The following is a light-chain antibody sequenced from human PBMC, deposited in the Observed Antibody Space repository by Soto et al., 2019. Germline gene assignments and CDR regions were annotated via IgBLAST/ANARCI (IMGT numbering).Light chain of an antibody. CDR1: QSISNW. CDR3: HASNSYWT. Sequence: EIQMTQSPSALSGSGKDGGTSTFRASQSISNWLAWYQQKPGKAPKLLIYKASSLESGVPSRFSCSGCGTELNLSISGLQTDDFGPYFCHASNSYWTFGEGTKVDIK. CDR2: KAS. J-gene: IGKJ1*01. V-gene: IGKV1-5*03.